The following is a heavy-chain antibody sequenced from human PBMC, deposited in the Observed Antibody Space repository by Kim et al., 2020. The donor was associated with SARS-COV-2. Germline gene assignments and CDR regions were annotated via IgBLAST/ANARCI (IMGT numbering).Heavy chain of an antibody. D-gene: IGHD2-2*01. CDR1: GFTFGTYA. J-gene: IGHJ4*01. CDR3: ARTRSCSSSSCYVDY. V-gene: IGHV3-23*01. Sequence: GGSLILSCAASGFTFGTYAMSWVRQAPGKGLEWVSGISGSGGSTYYADSVKGRFTISRDSSKNTLYLQMNSLTADDTALYYCARTRSCSSSSCYVDYWG. CDR2: ISGSGGST.